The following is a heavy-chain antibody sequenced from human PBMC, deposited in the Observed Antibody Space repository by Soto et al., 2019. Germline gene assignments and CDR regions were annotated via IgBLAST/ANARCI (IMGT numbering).Heavy chain of an antibody. J-gene: IGHJ4*02. CDR1: GFTFNKYP. Sequence: VQVVESGGGLVQPGGSLRLSCAASGFTFNKYPLYWVRQAAGKGLVWVSRINSDGSTFYADSVKGRVTISRDNAKDKLYLQMNSLRVEDTAVYFCVRDNGGYWGQGTLVIVSS. V-gene: IGHV3-74*01. CDR3: VRDNGGY. CDR2: INSDGST. D-gene: IGHD2-8*01.